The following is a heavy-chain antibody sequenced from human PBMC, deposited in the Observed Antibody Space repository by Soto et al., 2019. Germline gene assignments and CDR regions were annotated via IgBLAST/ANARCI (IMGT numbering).Heavy chain of an antibody. V-gene: IGHV3-11*01. CDR2: ISSSGSTI. J-gene: IGHJ4*02. CDR1: GFTFSDYY. Sequence: GGSLRLSCAASGFTFSDYYISWIRQAPWKGLEWVSYISSSGSTIYYADSVKGRFTISRDNAKNSLYLQMNSLRAEDTAVYYCEREPQFTYDFWSGYLDYGGQEPRVTVSS. D-gene: IGHD3-3*01. CDR3: EREPQFTYDFWSGYLDY.